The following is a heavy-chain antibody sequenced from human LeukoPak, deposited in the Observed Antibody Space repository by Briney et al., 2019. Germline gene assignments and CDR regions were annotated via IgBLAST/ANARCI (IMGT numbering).Heavy chain of an antibody. CDR1: GYTFTGYF. D-gene: IGHD3-22*01. J-gene: IGHJ4*02. CDR2: INPNTGEP. Sequence: ASVKVSCKASGYTFTGYFIHWVRRAPGQGLEWMGWINPNTGEPNYPQKFQGRVTITRDTSISTAYTELSSLTSDDTAVYYCARDRPVTVLGTVFDYWGQGTLVTVSS. CDR3: ARDRPVTVLGTVFDY. V-gene: IGHV1-2*02.